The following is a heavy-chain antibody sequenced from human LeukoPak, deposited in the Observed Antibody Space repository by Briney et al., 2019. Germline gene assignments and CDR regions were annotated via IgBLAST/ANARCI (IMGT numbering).Heavy chain of an antibody. CDR2: INSDGSST. CDR1: GFTFSSYW. V-gene: IGHV3-74*01. J-gene: IGHJ4*02. D-gene: IGHD4/OR15-4a*01. Sequence: GGSLRLSCAASGFTFSSYWMHWVRQAPGKGLEWVSRINSDGSSTSYADSVKGRFTISRDNAKNTLYLQMNSLRAEDTAVYYCARMVLGGFDYWGQGTLVTVSS. CDR3: ARMVLGGFDY.